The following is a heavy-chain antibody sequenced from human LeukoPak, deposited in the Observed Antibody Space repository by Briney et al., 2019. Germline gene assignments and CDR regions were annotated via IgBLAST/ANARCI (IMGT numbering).Heavy chain of an antibody. CDR2: IYYSGST. CDR1: GASITTYS. CDR3: AGNLPVVPAAS. V-gene: IGHV4-59*05. J-gene: IGHJ4*02. D-gene: IGHD2-2*01. Sequence: KPSETLSLTCIVSGASITTYSWNWLRQSPGKGLEWIGSIYYSGSTYYNPSLKSRVTISVDTSKNQFSLKLSSVTAADTAVYYCAGNLPVVPAASWGQGTLVTVSS.